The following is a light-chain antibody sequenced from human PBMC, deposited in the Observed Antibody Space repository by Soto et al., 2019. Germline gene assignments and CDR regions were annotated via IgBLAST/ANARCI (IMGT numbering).Light chain of an antibody. CDR3: LQYGSSPRT. CDR1: QSVSSCY. CDR2: YTS. V-gene: IGKV3-20*01. J-gene: IGKJ1*01. Sequence: EITLTQSQDTLSWSPGERAPLSCRASQSVSSCYLAWYQQKPGQAPRLLIYYTSTRANGVPDRFSGSGSGTDFTLTISGLEPDDLAVYYCLQYGSSPRTYGRGTKVDIK.